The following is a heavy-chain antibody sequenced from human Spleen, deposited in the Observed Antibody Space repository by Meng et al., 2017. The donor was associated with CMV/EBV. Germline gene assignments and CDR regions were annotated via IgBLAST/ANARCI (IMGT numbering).Heavy chain of an antibody. Sequence: ETLSLTCAASGFTFDDYGMNWVRQAPGKGLEWVSGINWNGGSTGYADSVRGRFTISRDNAKNSLYLQMNSLRAEDTALYYCARGGSGYINYYYGMDVWGQGTTVTVSS. CDR1: GFTFDDYG. V-gene: IGHV3-20*04. CDR3: ARGGSGYINYYYGMDV. CDR2: INWNGGST. J-gene: IGHJ6*02. D-gene: IGHD5-12*01.